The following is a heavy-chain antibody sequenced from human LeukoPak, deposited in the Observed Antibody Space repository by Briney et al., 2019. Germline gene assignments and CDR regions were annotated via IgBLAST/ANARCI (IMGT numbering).Heavy chain of an antibody. CDR3: AKKLGTPGP. D-gene: IGHD4-23*01. Sequence: PGGSLRLSCAASGFTFSSYYMSWVRQAPGKGLEWVASIQQDGSGKYYVDPVKGRFTISRDNAKNSLYLQMNSLRGEDTAVYYCAKKLGTPGPWGQGTLVTVSS. CDR1: GFTFSSYY. V-gene: IGHV3-7*01. CDR2: IQQDGSGK. J-gene: IGHJ5*02.